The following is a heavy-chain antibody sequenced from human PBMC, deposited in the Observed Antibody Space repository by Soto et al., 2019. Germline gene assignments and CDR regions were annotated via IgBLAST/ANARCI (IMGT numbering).Heavy chain of an antibody. Sequence: QVHLVQSGAEVKKPGSSVKVSCKYSGGTFRTESINWVRQAPGQGPEWMGGILPFFGTADYAPRFQGRVTITADGATTTAYMELRSLTSQDTAVYFCARGHEYGGKSDAFDFWGQGTMVTVSS. V-gene: IGHV1-69*13. J-gene: IGHJ3*01. D-gene: IGHD4-17*01. CDR1: GGTFRTES. CDR3: ARGHEYGGKSDAFDF. CDR2: ILPFFGTA.